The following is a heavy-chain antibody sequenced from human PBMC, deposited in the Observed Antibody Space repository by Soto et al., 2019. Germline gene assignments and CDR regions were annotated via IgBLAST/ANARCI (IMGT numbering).Heavy chain of an antibody. V-gene: IGHV4-31*03. CDR2: IYYSGST. CDR1: GGSISSGGYY. D-gene: IGHD5-12*01. J-gene: IGHJ4*02. CDR3: ARVPYSGYDGGGFDY. Sequence: SETLSLTCTVSGGSISSGGYYWSWIRQHPGKGLEWIGYIYYSGSTYYNPSLKSRVTISVDTSKNQFSLKLSSVTAADTAVYYCARVPYSGYDGGGFDYWGQGTLVTVSS.